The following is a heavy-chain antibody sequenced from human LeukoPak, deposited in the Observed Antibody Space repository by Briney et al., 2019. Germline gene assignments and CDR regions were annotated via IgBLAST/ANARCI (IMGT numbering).Heavy chain of an antibody. V-gene: IGHV3-23*01. CDR1: GFTYS. J-gene: IGHJ5*02. D-gene: IGHD3-10*01. CDR3: AQSGLGELFGNWFDP. CDR2: ITASGGST. Sequence: PGGSLRLSCAASGFTYSMSWVRQAPGKGLEWVSSITASGGSTYYTDSVEGRFTISRDNSKNTLYLQMNSLRPEDTALYYCAQSGLGELFGNWFDPWGQGTLVTVSS.